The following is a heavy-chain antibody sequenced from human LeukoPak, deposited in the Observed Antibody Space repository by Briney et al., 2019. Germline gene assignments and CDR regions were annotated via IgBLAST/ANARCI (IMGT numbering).Heavy chain of an antibody. CDR2: VSANSGST. Sequence: ASVKVSCKASGYPFNKYGITWVRQAPGQGLEWMGWVSANSGSTDYAQKFQGRVTMTADTFTSTAYMELRSLRSDDAAVYYYARWNYYGSGRDYYYGMDVWGQGTTVTVSS. J-gene: IGHJ6*02. CDR3: ARWNYYGSGRDYYYGMDV. V-gene: IGHV1-18*01. D-gene: IGHD3-10*01. CDR1: GYPFNKYG.